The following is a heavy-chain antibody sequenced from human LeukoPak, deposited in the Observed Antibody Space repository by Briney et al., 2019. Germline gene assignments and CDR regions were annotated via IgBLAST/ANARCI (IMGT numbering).Heavy chain of an antibody. V-gene: IGHV3-53*01. CDR2: IYSGGST. J-gene: IGHJ4*02. CDR3: ARAHYDILTGLSYYFDY. D-gene: IGHD3-9*01. Sequence: GGSLRLSCAASGFTVSSNYMSWVRQAPGKGLEWVSVIYSGGSTYYADSVKGRFTISRDNSKNTLYLQMNSLRAEDTAVYYCARAHYDILTGLSYYFDYWGQGSLVTVSS. CDR1: GFTVSSNY.